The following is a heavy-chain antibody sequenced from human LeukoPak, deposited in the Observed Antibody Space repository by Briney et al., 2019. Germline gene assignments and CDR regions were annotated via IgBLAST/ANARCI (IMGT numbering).Heavy chain of an antibody. J-gene: IGHJ4*02. CDR2: VFWDGDK. D-gene: IGHD4-17*01. CDR1: GFSLTTSRVG. V-gene: IGHV2-5*02. Sequence: SGPTLVKPTQTLTLTCTFSGFSLTTSRVGVGWIRQPPGKALEWLPLVFWDGDKRYSPSLKSRLTITKDTSKNQVVLTMTNLDPVDTATYYCAIYGGVDFGDYVYYWGQGTLVTVSS. CDR3: AIYGGVDFGDYVYY.